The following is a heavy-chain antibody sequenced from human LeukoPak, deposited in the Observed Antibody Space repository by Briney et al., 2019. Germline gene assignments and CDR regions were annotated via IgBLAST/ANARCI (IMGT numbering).Heavy chain of an antibody. Sequence: GGSLRLSCAASGFTFSTFAMIWVRQAPGKGLEWVAVISYDGSNKYYADSVKGRFTISRDNSKNTLYLQMNSLRAEDTAVYYCAKDHRQWLVRGGYFDYWGQGTLVTVSS. CDR1: GFTFSTFA. V-gene: IGHV3-30*18. J-gene: IGHJ4*02. CDR3: AKDHRQWLVRGGYFDY. CDR2: ISYDGSNK. D-gene: IGHD6-19*01.